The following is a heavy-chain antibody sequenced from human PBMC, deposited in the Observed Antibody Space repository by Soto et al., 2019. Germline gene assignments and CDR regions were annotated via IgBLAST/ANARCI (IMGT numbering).Heavy chain of an antibody. CDR1: GFTFDRYA. V-gene: IGHV3-9*01. CDR2: ISWNSDMI. CDR3: GTDAYSPLGATHLET. D-gene: IGHD1-26*01. Sequence: GGSLRLSCAASGFTFDRYAMHWVRQGPGKGLEWVSGISWNSDMITYADSVKCRLAVFRVNGKNCLELEMNNMRGQATALYYRGTDAYSPLGATHLETWGQGTLVTASS. J-gene: IGHJ5*01.